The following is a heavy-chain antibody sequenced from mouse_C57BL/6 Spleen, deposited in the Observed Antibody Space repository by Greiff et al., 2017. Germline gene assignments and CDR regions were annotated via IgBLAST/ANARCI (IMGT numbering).Heavy chain of an antibody. V-gene: IGHV1-69*01. J-gene: IGHJ2*01. CDR2: IDPSDSYT. CDR3: ARGRHYYGSSFPFFDY. CDR1: GYTFTSYW. Sequence: VQLQQPGAELVMPGASVKLSCKASGYTFTSYWMHWVKQRPGQGLEWIGEIDPSDSYTNYNQKFKGKSTLTVDKSSSTAYMQLSSLTSEDSAVYYCARGRHYYGSSFPFFDYWGQGTTLTVSS. D-gene: IGHD1-1*01.